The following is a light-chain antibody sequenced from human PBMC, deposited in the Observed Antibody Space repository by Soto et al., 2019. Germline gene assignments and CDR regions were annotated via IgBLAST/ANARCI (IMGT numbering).Light chain of an antibody. CDR1: QSIGDL. CDR3: QHYSAFSLT. Sequence: DIQMTQSPSTLSASVEDRVTITCRASQSIGDLLAWYQQKPGEAPKLLIYKASYLESGVPSRFSGSGSGTEFTLTISSLQPEDLATYYCQHYSAFSLTFGEGTKVEIK. V-gene: IGKV1-5*03. J-gene: IGKJ1*01. CDR2: KAS.